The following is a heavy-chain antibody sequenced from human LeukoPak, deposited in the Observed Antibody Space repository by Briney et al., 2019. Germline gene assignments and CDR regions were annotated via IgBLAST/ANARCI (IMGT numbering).Heavy chain of an antibody. D-gene: IGHD4-17*01. V-gene: IGHV3-23*01. CDR3: AKIPGYTVTTHFDC. J-gene: IGHJ4*02. Sequence: GGSLRLSCAASGFTFRSYAMSWVRQAPGKGLECVSTISGSGGSTYSADSVKGRVSISRDNSKNTLYMQMNSLRAEDTGVYYGAKIPGYTVTTHFDCWGQGTLVTVGS. CDR1: GFTFRSYA. CDR2: ISGSGGST.